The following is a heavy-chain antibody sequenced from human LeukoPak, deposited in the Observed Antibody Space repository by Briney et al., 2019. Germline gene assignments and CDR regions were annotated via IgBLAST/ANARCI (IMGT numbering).Heavy chain of an antibody. CDR1: GGSISSYY. CDR3: ASSIVGWYDLDQFDY. CDR2: IYYSGST. V-gene: IGHV4-59*01. Sequence: SETLSLTCTVSGGSISSYYWSWIRQPPGKGLEWIGYIYYSGSTNYNPSLKSRVTISVDTSKNQFSLKLSSVTAADTAVYYCASSIVGWYDLDQFDYWGQETLVTVSS. D-gene: IGHD6-19*01. J-gene: IGHJ4*02.